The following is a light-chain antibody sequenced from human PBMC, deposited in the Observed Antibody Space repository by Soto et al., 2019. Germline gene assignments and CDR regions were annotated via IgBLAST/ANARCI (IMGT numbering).Light chain of an antibody. CDR1: QSVSSY. V-gene: IGKV3-11*01. CDR2: DAS. CDR3: QQRSNWPPRYT. Sequence: EIVLTQSPATLSLSPGERATLSCRASQSVSSYLAWYQQKPGQAPRLLIYDASNRATGIPARFSGSGSGTDVTLTISSLKPEDFAVYYCQQRSNWPPRYTFDQGTQLEIK. J-gene: IGKJ2*01.